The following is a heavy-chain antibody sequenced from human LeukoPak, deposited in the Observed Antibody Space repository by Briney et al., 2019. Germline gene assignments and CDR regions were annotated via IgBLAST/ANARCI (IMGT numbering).Heavy chain of an antibody. D-gene: IGHD5/OR15-5a*01. Sequence: PGGSLRLSCAASGFIFSDYNMHWVRQVPGKGLGWVSIISGDGGRTSYADSVKGRVTISRDNSKNSLYLQMNSLRTEDTAFYYCAKDVSGSIDSWGQGTLVTVSS. J-gene: IGHJ4*02. CDR1: GFIFSDYN. CDR2: ISGDGGRT. CDR3: AKDVSGSIDS. V-gene: IGHV3-43*02.